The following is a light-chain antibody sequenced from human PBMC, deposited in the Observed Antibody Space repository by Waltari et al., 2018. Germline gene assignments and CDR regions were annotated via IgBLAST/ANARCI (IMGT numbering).Light chain of an antibody. CDR3: GSYTSSGTLL. CDR2: DVT. J-gene: IGLJ3*02. Sequence: QSALTQPASVSGSPGQSITISCTGTSSDIGGYDYVAWYQQHPGKVPKLMIYDVTKRPSGVSDRFSGSKSGNTASRTISGRQADDEADYYCGSYTSSGTLLFGGGTTLTVL. CDR1: SSDIGGYDY. V-gene: IGLV2-14*01.